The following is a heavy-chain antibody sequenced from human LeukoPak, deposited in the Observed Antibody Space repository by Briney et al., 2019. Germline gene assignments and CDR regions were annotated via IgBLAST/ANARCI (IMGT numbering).Heavy chain of an antibody. CDR2: IHPSGST. D-gene: IGHD6-19*01. CDR3: ARETSLAGFASGLGFNY. Sequence: SETLSLTCTVSGDSISSYYWSWIRQPAGKGLEWIGRIHPSGSTNYNPSLKSRVTISVDTSKNQFSLKLTSVTAADTATYYCARETSLAGFASGLGFNYWGQGILVTVSS. V-gene: IGHV4-4*07. J-gene: IGHJ4*02. CDR1: GDSISSYY.